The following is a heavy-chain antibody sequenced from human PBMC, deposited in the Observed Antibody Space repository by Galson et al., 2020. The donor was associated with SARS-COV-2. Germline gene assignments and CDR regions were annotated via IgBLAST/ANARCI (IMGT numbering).Heavy chain of an antibody. CDR3: AREGLGGYYLSAFDI. Sequence: GGSLRLSCAASGFTFSSYAMHWVRQAPGKGLEWVAVISYDGSNKYYADSVKGRFTISRDNSKNTLYLQMNSLRAEDTAVYYCAREGLGGYYLSAFDIWGQGTMVTVSS. V-gene: IGHV3-30*04. D-gene: IGHD3-22*01. J-gene: IGHJ3*02. CDR1: GFTFSSYA. CDR2: ISYDGSNK.